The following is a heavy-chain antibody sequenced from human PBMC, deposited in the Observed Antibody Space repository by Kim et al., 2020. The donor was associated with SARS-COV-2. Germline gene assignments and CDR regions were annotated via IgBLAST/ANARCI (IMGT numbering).Heavy chain of an antibody. D-gene: IGHD6-13*01. Sequence: PRPQGRVTMTTDTSTGTAYMELGSLRSADTAVYYCARVRSSSWYGEFDYWGQGTLVTVSS. CDR3: ARVRSSSWYGEFDY. V-gene: IGHV1-18*01. J-gene: IGHJ4*02.